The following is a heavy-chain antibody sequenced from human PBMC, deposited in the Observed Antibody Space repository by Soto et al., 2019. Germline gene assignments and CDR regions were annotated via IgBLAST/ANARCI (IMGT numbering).Heavy chain of an antibody. CDR1: GYTFTSYY. CDR2: INPSGGST. V-gene: IGHV1-46*01. J-gene: IGHJ6*02. CDR3: ARDRGSLLVPAAKYYYGMDV. Sequence: ASVKVSCKASGYTFTSYYMHWVRQAPGQGLEWMGIINPSGGSTSYAQKYQGRVTMTRDTSTSTVYMELSSLRSEDTAVYYCARDRGSLLVPAAKYYYGMDVWG. D-gene: IGHD2-2*01.